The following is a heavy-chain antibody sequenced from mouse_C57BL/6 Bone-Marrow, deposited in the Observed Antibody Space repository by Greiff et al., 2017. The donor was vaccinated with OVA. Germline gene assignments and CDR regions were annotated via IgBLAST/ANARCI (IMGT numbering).Heavy chain of an antibody. D-gene: IGHD2-1*01. J-gene: IGHJ3*01. Sequence: QVQLQQSGPELVKPGASVKISCKASGYTFTDYYINWVKQRPGQGLEWIGWIFPGSGSTYYNEKFKGKATLTVDKSSSTAYMLLSSLTSEDSAVYYCARHYYGNYSAWFAYWGQGTLVTVSA. CDR2: IFPGSGST. CDR1: GYTFTDYY. CDR3: ARHYYGNYSAWFAY. V-gene: IGHV1-75*01.